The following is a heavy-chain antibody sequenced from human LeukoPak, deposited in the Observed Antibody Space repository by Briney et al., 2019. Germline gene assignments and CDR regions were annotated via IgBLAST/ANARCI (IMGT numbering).Heavy chain of an antibody. J-gene: IGHJ6*02. V-gene: IGHV3-30*18. D-gene: IGHD6-13*01. CDR1: GFTFSSYG. CDR3: AKAASAGTHYYGMDV. Sequence: GGSLRLSCAASGFTFSSYGMHWVRQAPGKGLEWVAVISYDGSNKYYADSVKGRFTISRDSSKNTLYLQMNSLRAEDAAVYYCAKAASAGTHYYGMDVWGQGTTVTVSS. CDR2: ISYDGSNK.